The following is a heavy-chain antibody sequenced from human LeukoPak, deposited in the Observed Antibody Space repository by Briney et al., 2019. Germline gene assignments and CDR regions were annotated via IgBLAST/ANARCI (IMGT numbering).Heavy chain of an antibody. V-gene: IGHV4-59*01. D-gene: IGHD3-22*01. CDR1: GGSISSYY. CDR2: IYYSGST. CDR3: ARERGDSSGSFDY. J-gene: IGHJ4*02. Sequence: ASETLSLXCTVSGGSISSYYWSWIRQPPGKGLEWIGYIYYSGSTNYNPSLKSRVTISVDTSKNQFSLKLSSVTAADTAVYYCARERGDSSGSFDYWGQGTLVTVSS.